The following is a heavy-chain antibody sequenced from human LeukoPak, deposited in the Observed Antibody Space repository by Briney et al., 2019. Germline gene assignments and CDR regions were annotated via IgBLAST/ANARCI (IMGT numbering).Heavy chain of an antibody. J-gene: IGHJ5*02. D-gene: IGHD2-21*01. CDR1: GGSISSYY. CDR2: INYSGST. Sequence: SETLSLTCTVSGGSISSYYWSWIRQPPGKGLEWIGTINYSGSTYYNPSLKSRVTISVDTSKNQFSLRVRSMTATDTAVYYCARPLLGVVGTFDTWGQGALVTVSS. CDR3: ARPLLGVVGTFDT. V-gene: IGHV4-59*04.